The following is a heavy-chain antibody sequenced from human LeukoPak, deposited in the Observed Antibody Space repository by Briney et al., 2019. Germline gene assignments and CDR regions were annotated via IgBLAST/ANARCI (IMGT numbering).Heavy chain of an antibody. J-gene: IGHJ3*02. CDR2: LYSGGGA. D-gene: IGHD3-9*01. CDR3: ARGKTSDDIIEDAFDI. CDR1: GFSVNTNY. Sequence: TGGSLRLSCAASGFSVNTNYMTWVRQAPGKGLEWVSVLYSGGGAYYAGSVKDRFTISRDYSQNTLLLQMNSLRAEDTALYYCARGKTSDDIIEDAFDIWGQGTMVAVSS. V-gene: IGHV3-66*01.